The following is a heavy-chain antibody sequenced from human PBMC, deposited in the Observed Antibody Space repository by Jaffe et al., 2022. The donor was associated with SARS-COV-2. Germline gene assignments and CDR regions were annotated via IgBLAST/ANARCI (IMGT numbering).Heavy chain of an antibody. Sequence: EVQLVESGGGLVKPGGSLRLSCAASGFTFSNAWMSWVRQAPGKGLEWVGRIKSKTDGGTTDYAAPVKGRFTISRDDSKNTLYLQMNSLKTEDTAVYYCTTDFPRRGGDYPYYYGMDVWGQGTTVTVSS. CDR3: TTDFPRRGGDYPYYYGMDV. V-gene: IGHV3-15*01. CDR1: GFTFSNAW. CDR2: IKSKTDGGTT. J-gene: IGHJ6*02. D-gene: IGHD4-17*01.